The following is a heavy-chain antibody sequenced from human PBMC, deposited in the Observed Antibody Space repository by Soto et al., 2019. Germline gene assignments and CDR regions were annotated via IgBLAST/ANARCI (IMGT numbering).Heavy chain of an antibody. Sequence: EVQLLESGGGLVQPGGSLRLSCVVSGFTFSSYGMSWVRQAPGKGLEWVSGISGISDGGYSTYYADSVKGRFTISRDNSQNTLYVQMISLRAEGTAVYYCANPPVTYYYYGMDVWGHGTTVTVSS. CDR3: ANPPVTYYYYGMDV. CDR2: ISGISDGGYST. V-gene: IGHV3-23*01. CDR1: GFTFSSYG. J-gene: IGHJ6*02.